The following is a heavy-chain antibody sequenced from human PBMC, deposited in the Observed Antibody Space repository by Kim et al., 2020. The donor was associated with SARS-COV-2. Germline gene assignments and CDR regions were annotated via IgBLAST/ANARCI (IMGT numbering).Heavy chain of an antibody. V-gene: IGHV3-11*06. J-gene: IGHJ4*02. CDR3: ARGLSGYTSSLDY. D-gene: IGHD6-13*01. Sequence: YADSVKGRFTVSRDNAKNSLFLQMSSLRAEDTAVYYCARGLSGYTSSLDYWGQGTLVTVSS.